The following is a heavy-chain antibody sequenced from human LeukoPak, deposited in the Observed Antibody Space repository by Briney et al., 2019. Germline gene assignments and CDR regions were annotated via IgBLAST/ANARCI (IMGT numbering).Heavy chain of an antibody. CDR3: ARDSSGWYHWFDP. J-gene: IGHJ5*02. CDR1: GGSMSSYY. V-gene: IGHV4-59*01. Sequence: SETLSLTCTVSGGSMSSYYWHWIRQPPGKGLEWIGYIYYSGSTNYNPSLKSRVTISVDTSKNQFPLKLTSVTAADTAVYYCARDSSGWYHWFDPWGQGTLVTVSS. D-gene: IGHD6-19*01. CDR2: IYYSGST.